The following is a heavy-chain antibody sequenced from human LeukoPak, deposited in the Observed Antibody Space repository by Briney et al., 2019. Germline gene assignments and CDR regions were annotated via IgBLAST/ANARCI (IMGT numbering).Heavy chain of an antibody. V-gene: IGHV4-61*02. D-gene: IGHD6-13*01. Sequence: PSQTLSLTCTVSGDSVRSASYYWSWIRQPAGKGLEWIGRIYTSESIYYNPSLKSRVTMSLDTSRNQISLKLSSVTAADTAVYYCARDDVGITAAGSLWGQGTLVTVSS. J-gene: IGHJ4*02. CDR1: GDSVRSASYY. CDR3: ARDDVGITAAGSL. CDR2: IYTSESI.